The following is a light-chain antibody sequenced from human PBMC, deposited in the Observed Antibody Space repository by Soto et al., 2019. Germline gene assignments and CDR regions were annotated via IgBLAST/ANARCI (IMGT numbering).Light chain of an antibody. CDR1: QSISSY. J-gene: IGKJ1*01. CDR2: KAS. V-gene: IGKV1-5*03. Sequence: DIQLTQSPSSLSASVGDRVTITCRASQSISSYLNLYQQKPGKAPKILIYKASTLKSGVPSRFRGSGSGTEFTLTISSLQPDDFATYYRPQYNSQWPFG. CDR3: PQYNSQWP.